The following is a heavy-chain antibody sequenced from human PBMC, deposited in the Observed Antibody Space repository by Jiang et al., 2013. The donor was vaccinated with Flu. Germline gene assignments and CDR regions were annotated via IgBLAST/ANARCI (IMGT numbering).Heavy chain of an antibody. J-gene: IGHJ6*02. CDR2: IWYDGSNK. Sequence: GVEWVAVIWYDGSNKYYADSVKGRFTISRDNSKNTLYLQMNSLRAEDTAVYYCARGKGDYLYYYGMDVWGQGTTVTVSS. D-gene: IGHD4-17*01. CDR3: ARGKGDYLYYYGMDV. V-gene: IGHV3-33*01.